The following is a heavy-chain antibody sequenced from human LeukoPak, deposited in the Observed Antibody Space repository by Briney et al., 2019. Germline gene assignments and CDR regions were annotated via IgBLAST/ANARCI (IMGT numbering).Heavy chain of an antibody. CDR1: GFTFSDYY. CDR2: ISSSGSTI. J-gene: IGHJ6*02. CDR3: ARSPYYYYYGMDV. Sequence: AGGPLRLSCAASGFTFSDYYMSWIRRAPGKGLEWVSYISSSGSTIYYADSVKGRFTISRDNAKNSLYLQMNSLRAEDTAVYYCARSPYYYYYGMDVWGQGTTVTVSS. V-gene: IGHV3-11*01.